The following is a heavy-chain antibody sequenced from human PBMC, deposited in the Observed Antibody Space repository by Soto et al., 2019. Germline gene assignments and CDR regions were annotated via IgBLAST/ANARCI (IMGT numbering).Heavy chain of an antibody. CDR3: ARDLGAQIVDY. D-gene: IGHD1-26*01. J-gene: IGHJ4*02. Sequence: QVQLVQSGAEVKKPGASVKVSCQASGYTFISYGISWVRQAPGQGLEWMGWISGYNGNTKYAQKLQGRVTMTTDTSRSTAYMELRSLRSDDTAVYSCARDLGAQIVDYWGQGTLVTVSS. CDR2: ISGYNGNT. CDR1: GYTFISYG. V-gene: IGHV1-18*01.